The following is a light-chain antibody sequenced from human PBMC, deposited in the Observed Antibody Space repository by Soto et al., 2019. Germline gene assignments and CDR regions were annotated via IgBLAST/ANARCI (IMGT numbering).Light chain of an antibody. V-gene: IGKV1-27*01. CDR1: QGISNY. Sequence: DIQMTQSPSSLSASVGDRVTITCRASQGISNYLAWYQQKPGKVPKLLTYAASTLQSGVPSRFSGSGSGTDFSRTIGSLQPEDVAAYCCQKYNSGPVFTVGPGNKVDIK. CDR2: AAS. CDR3: QKYNSGPVFT. J-gene: IGKJ3*01.